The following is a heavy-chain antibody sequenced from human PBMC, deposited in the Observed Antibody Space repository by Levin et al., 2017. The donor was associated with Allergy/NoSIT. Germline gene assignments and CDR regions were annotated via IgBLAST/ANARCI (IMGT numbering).Heavy chain of an antibody. CDR1: GYTFTGYY. CDR3: AKFPPTYQRLENRSKDFYYGWDG. J-gene: IGHJ6*02. V-gene: IGHV1-2*02. D-gene: IGHD2-2*01. CDR2: IDPFSGDT. Sequence: ASVKVSCKASGYTFTGYYVHWVRQAPGQGLEWMGWIDPFSGDTNYAQKFQGKVTMTRDTMNTAYLELSRLRSDDTAVDYCAKFPPTYQRLENRSKDFYYGWDGWDQGTTVIVSS.